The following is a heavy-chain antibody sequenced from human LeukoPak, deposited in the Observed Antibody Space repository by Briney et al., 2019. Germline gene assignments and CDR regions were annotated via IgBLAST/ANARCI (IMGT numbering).Heavy chain of an antibody. D-gene: IGHD6-19*01. V-gene: IGHV1-18*01. CDR2: ISAYNGNT. J-gene: IGHJ3*02. CDR1: GYTFTSYG. CDR3: ARDVAVAGTGDAFDI. Sequence: ASVKVSCKASGYTFTSYGISWVRQAPGQGLEWMGWISAYNGNTNYAQKFQGRVTITADKSTSTAYMELSSLRSEDTAVYYCARDVAVAGTGDAFDIWGQGTMVTVSS.